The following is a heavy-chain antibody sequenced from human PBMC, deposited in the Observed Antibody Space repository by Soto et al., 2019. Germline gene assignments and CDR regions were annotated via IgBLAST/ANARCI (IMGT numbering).Heavy chain of an antibody. Sequence: SETLSLTCAVSGGSISSGGYSWSWIRQPPGKGLEWIGYIYHSGSTYYNPSLKSRVTISVDRSKNQFSLKLSSVTAADTAVYYCARVPRITMVRGVPNHFDYWGQGTLVTVSS. CDR1: GGSISSGGYS. J-gene: IGHJ4*02. D-gene: IGHD3-10*01. CDR3: ARVPRITMVRGVPNHFDY. CDR2: IYHSGST. V-gene: IGHV4-30-2*01.